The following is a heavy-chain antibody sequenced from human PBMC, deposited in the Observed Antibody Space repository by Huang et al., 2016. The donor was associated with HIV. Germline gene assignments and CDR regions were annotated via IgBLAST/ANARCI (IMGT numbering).Heavy chain of an antibody. D-gene: IGHD3-16*02. CDR1: GDTFSSFV. Sequence: VQLVQSGAEVKKPGSSVKVSCKASGDTFSSFVFSWVRQAPGQGLEWRGGIMPNLGATNYTQKCQGRVTIIADESRSTADMELRSLTSEDTAVYYCLRDRREGSYRVPGYWGQGTLVTVSS. J-gene: IGHJ4*02. CDR2: IMPNLGAT. CDR3: LRDRREGSYRVPGY. V-gene: IGHV1-69*13.